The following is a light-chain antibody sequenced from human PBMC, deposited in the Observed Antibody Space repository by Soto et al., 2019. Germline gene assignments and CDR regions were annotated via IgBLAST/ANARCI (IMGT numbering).Light chain of an antibody. CDR1: SSDVGNYNH. J-gene: IGLJ2*01. Sequence: QSVLTQPASVSGSPGQSITISCTGPSSDVGNYNHVSWYQQYPGKAPKLMIYEGNKWPSGVSNRFSGSMSGNTASLTISGLQAEDEADYYCCSHAGSSTVIFGGGTKVTVL. CDR2: EGN. CDR3: CSHAGSSTVI. V-gene: IGLV2-23*01.